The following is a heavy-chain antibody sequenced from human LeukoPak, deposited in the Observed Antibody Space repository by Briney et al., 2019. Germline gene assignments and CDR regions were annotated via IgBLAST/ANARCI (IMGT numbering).Heavy chain of an antibody. J-gene: IGHJ4*02. D-gene: IGHD3-22*01. CDR1: GYIFTSYH. Sequence: ASVKVSCKASGYIFTSYHMHWVRQAPGQGLEWMGWISAYNGNTKYAQKLQGRVTMTTDTSTSTAYMELRSLRSDDTAVYYCARDVRGIVGMDYFDYWGQGTLVTVSS. CDR3: ARDVRGIVGMDYFDY. CDR2: ISAYNGNT. V-gene: IGHV1-18*04.